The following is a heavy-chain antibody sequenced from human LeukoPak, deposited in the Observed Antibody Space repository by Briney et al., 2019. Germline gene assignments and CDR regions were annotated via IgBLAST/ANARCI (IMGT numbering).Heavy chain of an antibody. D-gene: IGHD4-23*01. CDR2: ISSSSSYI. J-gene: IGHJ4*02. Sequence: GGSLRLSCAASGSTFSSYSMNWVRQAPGKGLEWVSSISSSSSYIYYADSVKGRFTISRDNAKNSLYLQMNSLRAEDTAVYYCARSVRWNYGGNEEAYYFDYWGQGTLVTVSS. V-gene: IGHV3-21*01. CDR1: GSTFSSYS. CDR3: ARSVRWNYGGNEEAYYFDY.